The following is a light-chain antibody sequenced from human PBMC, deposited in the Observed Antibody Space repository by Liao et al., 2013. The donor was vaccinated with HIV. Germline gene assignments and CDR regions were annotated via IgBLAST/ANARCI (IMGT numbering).Light chain of an antibody. V-gene: IGLV3-21*01. CDR3: QAWDSSTVV. Sequence: SYVLTQPPSVSVAPGQTARIACWGNDIATKHVNWYQQKPGQAPVLVIYHDWDRPSGIPERFSGSNSGNTATLTISGTQAMDEADYYCQAWDSSTVVFGGGTKLTVL. CDR1: DIATKH. J-gene: IGLJ2*01. CDR2: HDW.